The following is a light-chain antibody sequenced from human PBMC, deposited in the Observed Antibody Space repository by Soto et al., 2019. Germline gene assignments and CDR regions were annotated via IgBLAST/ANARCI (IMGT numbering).Light chain of an antibody. CDR1: QSVSSSY. J-gene: IGKJ4*01. CDR2: GAS. Sequence: EIVLTQSPGTLSLSPGERATLSCRASQSVSSSYLAWYQQKPGQAPRLLIYGASTRATGMPARFSGSGYETEFTLTISSLQSEDFAVYYCQQYNTWPLTFGGGTKVDI. CDR3: QQYNTWPLT. V-gene: IGKV3-15*01.